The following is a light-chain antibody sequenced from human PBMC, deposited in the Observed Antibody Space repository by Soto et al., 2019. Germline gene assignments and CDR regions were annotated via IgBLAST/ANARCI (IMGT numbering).Light chain of an antibody. CDR1: QGIRKD. V-gene: IGKV1-17*01. CDR2: DAS. Sequence: DIPMTQSPSSLYASVGDRVTITCRASQGIRKDLAWYQQKSGKAPKRLIYDASSLQSGVPSRFSGSGSETEFTLTISSLQPEDFATYYCLQHNTYPLTFGQGTKVEIK. CDR3: LQHNTYPLT. J-gene: IGKJ1*01.